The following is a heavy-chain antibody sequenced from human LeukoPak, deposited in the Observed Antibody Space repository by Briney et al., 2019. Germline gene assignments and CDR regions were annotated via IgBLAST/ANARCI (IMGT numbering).Heavy chain of an antibody. J-gene: IGHJ3*02. CDR3: ARALKQQLGRVKRAFDI. Sequence: SETLSLTCTVSGGSISSGDYYWSWIRQPPGKGLEWIGYIYYSGSTYYNPSLKSRVTISVDTSKNQFSLKLSSVTAADTAVYYCARALKQQLGRVKRAFDIWGQGTMVTVSS. D-gene: IGHD6-13*01. CDR2: IYYSGST. V-gene: IGHV4-30-4*01. CDR1: GGSISSGDYY.